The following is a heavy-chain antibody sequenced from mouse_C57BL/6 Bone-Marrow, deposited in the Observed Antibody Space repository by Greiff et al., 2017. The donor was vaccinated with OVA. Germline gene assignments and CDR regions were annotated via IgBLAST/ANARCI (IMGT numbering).Heavy chain of an antibody. CDR2: IHPNSGST. J-gene: IGHJ2*01. V-gene: IGHV1-64*01. CDR3: ARSPYYYGSSSDY. CDR1: GYTFTSYW. D-gene: IGHD1-1*01. Sequence: QVQLQQPGAELVKPGASVKLSCKASGYTFTSYWMHWVKQRPGQGLEWIGMIHPNSGSTNYNEKFKSKATLTVDKSSSTAYMQLSNLTSEDSAVYYCARSPYYYGSSSDYWGQGTTLTVSS.